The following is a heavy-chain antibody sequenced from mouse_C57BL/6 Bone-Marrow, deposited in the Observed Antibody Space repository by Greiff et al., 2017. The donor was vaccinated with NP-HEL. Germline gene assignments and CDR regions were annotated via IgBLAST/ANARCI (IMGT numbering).Heavy chain of an antibody. CDR3: ARSIYYDYADDPFYGMDY. Sequence: EVQLVESGGGLVQPGGSLSLSCAASGFTFTDYYMSWVRQPPGKALEWVGFIRNKANGYTIEYSASVKGRFTISRDKSQINLYLQMNALRAEDSATYYCARSIYYDYADDPFYGMDYWGQGTSVTVSS. D-gene: IGHD2-4*01. CDR1: GFTFTDYY. CDR2: IRNKANGYTI. V-gene: IGHV7-3*01. J-gene: IGHJ4*01.